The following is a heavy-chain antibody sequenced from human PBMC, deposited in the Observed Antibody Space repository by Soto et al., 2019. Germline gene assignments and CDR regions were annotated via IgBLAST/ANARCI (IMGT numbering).Heavy chain of an antibody. CDR1: GGSISSYY. V-gene: IGHV4-59*08. J-gene: IGHJ5*02. D-gene: IGHD3-9*01. CDR2: IYYSGST. Sequence: PSETLSLTCTVSGGSISSYYWSWIRQPPGKGLEWIGYIYYSGSTNYNPSLKSRVTISVDTSKNQFSLKLSSVTAADTAVYYCARHLGGDYYDILTGYFSSSAPIRGAFDPWGQGTLVTVSS. CDR3: ARHLGGDYYDILTGYFSSSAPIRGAFDP.